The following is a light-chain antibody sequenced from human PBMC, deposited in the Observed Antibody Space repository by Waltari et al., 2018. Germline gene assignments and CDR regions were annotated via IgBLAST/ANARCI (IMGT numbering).Light chain of an antibody. CDR1: GSNTVGKNT. J-gene: IGLJ3*02. V-gene: IGLV1-44*01. CDR3: ATWDDSLNGWV. CDR2: SYN. Sequence: QSVLTQQPSASGTPGQTVTITCSRSGSNTVGKNTINWYQHLPGTAPKLLIYSYNLRRSGVPDRFSGSGFGASASLAISGLQSEDDGHYYCATWDDSLNGWVFGGGTKLTVL.